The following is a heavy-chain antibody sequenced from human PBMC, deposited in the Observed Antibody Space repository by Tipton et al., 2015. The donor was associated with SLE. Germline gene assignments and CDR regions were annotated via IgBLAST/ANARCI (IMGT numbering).Heavy chain of an antibody. V-gene: IGHV3-9*01. CDR1: GFTFSSYA. J-gene: IGHJ6*03. D-gene: IGHD7-27*01. CDR3: VRVGTPDYYMDV. CDR2: IGWDSAYI. Sequence: RSLRLSCAASGFTFSSYAMHWVRQAPGKGLEWVAGIGWDSAYIAYEDSVEGRFTISRDNAKKSLYLQMDSLRPDDTAFYYCVRVGTPDYYMDVWGKGTRVTVSS.